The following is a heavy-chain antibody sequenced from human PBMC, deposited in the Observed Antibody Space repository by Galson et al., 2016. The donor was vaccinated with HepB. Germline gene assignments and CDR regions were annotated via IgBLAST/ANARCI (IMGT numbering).Heavy chain of an antibody. J-gene: IGHJ4*02. CDR1: DDSITSSRYY. CDR3: ARHGPITTHFY. D-gene: IGHD4-11*01. V-gene: IGHV4-39*01. CDR2: LSYSGRT. Sequence: QVQLQESGPGLVRPSETLSLTCTVSDDSITSSRYYWGWIRQPPGKGLEWIGRLSYSGRTFYNPSLKSRVTLSVDTSKKQFSLKLNSVTAADTAVYYCARHGPITTHFYWGQGTLVIVSS.